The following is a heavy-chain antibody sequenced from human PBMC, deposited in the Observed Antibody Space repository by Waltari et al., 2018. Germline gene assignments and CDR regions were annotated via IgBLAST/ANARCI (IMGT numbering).Heavy chain of an antibody. V-gene: IGHV3-48*03. J-gene: IGHJ6*02. CDR3: ARAGGGSYYSARGMDV. CDR1: GFTFSSYE. CDR2: ISSSGSTI. Sequence: EVQLVESGGGLVQPGGSLRLPCAASGFTFSSYEMNGVRPAQGKGLGWVSYISSSGSTIYYADSVKGRFTISRDNAKNSLYLQMNSLRAEDTAVYYCARAGGGSYYSARGMDVWGQGTTVTVSS. D-gene: IGHD1-26*01.